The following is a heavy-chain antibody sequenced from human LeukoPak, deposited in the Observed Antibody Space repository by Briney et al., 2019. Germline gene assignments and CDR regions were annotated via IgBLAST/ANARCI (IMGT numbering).Heavy chain of an antibody. J-gene: IGHJ4*02. CDR2: ISGSGGST. D-gene: IGHD6-13*01. CDR3: AKVGGSSWYTVDY. CDR1: GFTFSGYA. Sequence: GGSLRLSCAASGFTFSGYAMSWVRQAPGKGLEWVTAISGSGGSTYYADSVKGRFTISRDNSKNTLYLQMNSLRAEDTAVYDCAKVGGSSWYTVDYWGQGTLVTVSS. V-gene: IGHV3-23*01.